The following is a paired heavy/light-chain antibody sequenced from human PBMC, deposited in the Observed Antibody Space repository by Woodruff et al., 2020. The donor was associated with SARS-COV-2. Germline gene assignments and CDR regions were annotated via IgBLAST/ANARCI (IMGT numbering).Heavy chain of an antibody. D-gene: IGHD6-13*01. CDR3: ARRQQQLVRKNGGGFDP. J-gene: IGHJ5*02. CDR1: GGSFSGYY. Sequence: QVQLQQWGAGLLKPSETLSLTCAVYGGSFSGYYWSWIRQPPGKGLEWIGEINHSGSTNYNPSLKSRVTISVDTSKNQFSLKLSSVTAADTAVYYCARRQQQLVRKNGGGFDPWGQGTLVTVSS. V-gene: IGHV4-34*01. CDR2: INHSGST.
Light chain of an antibody. CDR3: QQYNSYPPT. Sequence: DIQMTQSPSTLSASVGDRVTITCRASQSISSWLAWYQQKPGKAPKLLIYKASSLESGVPSRFSGSGSGTEFTLTISSLQPDDFATYYCQQYNSYPPTFGGGTKVEIK. J-gene: IGKJ4*01. CDR2: KAS. CDR1: QSISSW. V-gene: IGKV1-5*03.